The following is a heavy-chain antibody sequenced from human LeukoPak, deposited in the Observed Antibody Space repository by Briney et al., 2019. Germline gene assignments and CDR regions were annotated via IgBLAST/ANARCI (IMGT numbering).Heavy chain of an antibody. J-gene: IGHJ3*02. D-gene: IGHD6-19*01. Sequence: SGTLSLTCAVSGGSISSSNWWSWVRQPPGKGLEWIGEIYHSGRTNYKPSLKSRVTISVDKSKDQFSLKLTSVTAADTAAYYCARAGALAGNDAFDIWGQGTMVTVSS. CDR2: IYHSGRT. V-gene: IGHV4-4*02. CDR1: GGSISSSNW. CDR3: ARAGALAGNDAFDI.